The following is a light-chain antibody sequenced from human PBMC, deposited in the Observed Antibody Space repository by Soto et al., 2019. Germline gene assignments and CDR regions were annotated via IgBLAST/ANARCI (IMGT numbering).Light chain of an antibody. CDR3: QQYNNWPLT. CDR1: QSAGSK. V-gene: IGKV3D-15*01. CDR2: GAS. Sequence: EIVMTQSPATLSVSPGERATLSCRASQSAGSKLAWYQQKPGQALRLLIYGASTRATGIPARFSGSGSGTEFTLTISSLQSEDFAVYYCQQYNNWPLTFGGGTKVEI. J-gene: IGKJ4*02.